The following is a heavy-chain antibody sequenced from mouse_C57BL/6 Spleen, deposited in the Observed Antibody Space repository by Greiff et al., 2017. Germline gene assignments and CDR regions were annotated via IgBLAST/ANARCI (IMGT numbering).Heavy chain of an antibody. Sequence: QVQLQQSGAELVRPGSSVKLSCKASGYTFTSYWMHWVKQRPIQGLEWIGNIDPSDSETHYNQKFKDKATLTVDKSSSTAYMQLSSLTSEDSAVYYCARQLTGAWFAYWGQGTLVTVSA. CDR3: ARQLTGAWFAY. CDR2: IDPSDSET. V-gene: IGHV1-52*01. CDR1: GYTFTSYW. D-gene: IGHD4-1*01. J-gene: IGHJ3*01.